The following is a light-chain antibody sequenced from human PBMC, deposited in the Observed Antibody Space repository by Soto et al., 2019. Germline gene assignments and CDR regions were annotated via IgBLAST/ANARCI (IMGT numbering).Light chain of an antibody. Sequence: IQMTQSPSSLSASVGDRVTITCQATQDIRKYLNWYQQKPGRAPKLLIYDASSLETGVPSRFSASGSGTDFTLTISSLQPEDFATYYCQQYDNLPLIFGQGTRLEIK. V-gene: IGKV1-33*01. CDR3: QQYDNLPLI. CDR1: QDIRKY. J-gene: IGKJ5*01. CDR2: DAS.